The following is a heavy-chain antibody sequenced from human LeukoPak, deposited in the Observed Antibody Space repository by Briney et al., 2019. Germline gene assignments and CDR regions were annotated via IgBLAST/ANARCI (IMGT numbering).Heavy chain of an antibody. Sequence: ASVKVSCTASGYTFTGYYMHWVRQAPGQGLEWVGIINPSGGSTSYTQKFQGRVTMTRDTSTSTVYMELSSLRSEDTAVYYCAREGFPPKISDFWSGLGPYYYYGMDVWGQGTTVTVSS. D-gene: IGHD3-3*01. CDR2: INPSGGST. CDR3: AREGFPPKISDFWSGLGPYYYYGMDV. V-gene: IGHV1-46*01. J-gene: IGHJ6*02. CDR1: GYTFTGYY.